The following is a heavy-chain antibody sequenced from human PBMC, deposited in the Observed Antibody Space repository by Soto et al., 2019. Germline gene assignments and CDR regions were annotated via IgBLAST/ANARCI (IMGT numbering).Heavy chain of an antibody. V-gene: IGHV4-31*03. CDR2: IYYSGST. Sequence: QVQLQESGPGLVKPSQTLSLTCTVSGGSISSGGYYWSWIRQHPGKGLEWIGYIYYSGSTYYNPSLKSRVNISVATSKNQFSLKLSSVTAADTAVYYCARVTYYDFWSGYYPTYYYYYYMDVWGKGTTVTVSS. D-gene: IGHD3-3*01. CDR1: GGSISSGGYY. J-gene: IGHJ6*03. CDR3: ARVTYYDFWSGYYPTYYYYYYMDV.